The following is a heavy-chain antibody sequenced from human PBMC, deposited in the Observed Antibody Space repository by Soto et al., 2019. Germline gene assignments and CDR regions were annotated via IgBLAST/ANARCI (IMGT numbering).Heavy chain of an antibody. CDR1: GYTFNSYG. Sequence: GASVKVSCKASGYTFNSYGISWVRQAPGQGLEWMGWISPYNGNTKLAQKLEGRVTMTTDTSTNTAFMELRSLRSDDTAVYYCARSIASAVDFDYWGQGTLVNVSP. CDR2: ISPYNGNT. D-gene: IGHD6-25*01. CDR3: ARSIASAVDFDY. J-gene: IGHJ4*02. V-gene: IGHV1-18*01.